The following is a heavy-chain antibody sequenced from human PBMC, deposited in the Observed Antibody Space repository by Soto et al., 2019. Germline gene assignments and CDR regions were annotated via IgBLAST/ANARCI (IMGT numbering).Heavy chain of an antibody. Sequence: ASVKVSCKVSGYTLPELPIHWVRQAPGKGLEWMGGFDPEDGEPIYAQKFQGRVTMTQDTSTDTAYMEMSSLTSEDTAVYYCAAQPTYIDFWSDYPPWFDPWGQ. V-gene: IGHV1-24*01. CDR3: AAQPTYIDFWSDYPPWFDP. CDR1: GYTLPELP. J-gene: IGHJ5*02. D-gene: IGHD3-3*01. CDR2: FDPEDGEP.